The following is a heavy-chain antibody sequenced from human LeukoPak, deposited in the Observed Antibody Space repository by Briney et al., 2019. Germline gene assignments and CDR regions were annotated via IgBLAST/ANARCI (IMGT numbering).Heavy chain of an antibody. CDR2: VNHSGST. V-gene: IGHV4-34*01. CDR1: GGSFSGYY. Sequence: PSETLSLTCAVYGGSFSGYYWSWIRQPPGKGLEWIGEVNHSGSTNYNPSLKSRVTISVDTSKNQFSLKLSSVTAADTAVYYCARGGDIVATKRGCSYGYRSGYFDYWGQGILVTVSS. J-gene: IGHJ4*02. D-gene: IGHD5-12*01. CDR3: ARGGDIVATKRGCSYGYRSGYFDY.